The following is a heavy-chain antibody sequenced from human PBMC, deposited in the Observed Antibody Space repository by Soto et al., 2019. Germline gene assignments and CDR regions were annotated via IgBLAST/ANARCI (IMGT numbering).Heavy chain of an antibody. CDR1: GGSFSGYY. D-gene: IGHD2-8*01. CDR3: ARNHRTNGVIVGYFDY. Sequence: PSETLSLTCAVYGGSFSGYYWSWIRQPPGKGLEWIGEINHSGSTNYNPSLKSRVTISVDTSKNQFSLKLSSVTAADTAVYYCARNHRTNGVIVGYFDYWGQGTLVTVAS. J-gene: IGHJ4*02. V-gene: IGHV4-34*01. CDR2: INHSGST.